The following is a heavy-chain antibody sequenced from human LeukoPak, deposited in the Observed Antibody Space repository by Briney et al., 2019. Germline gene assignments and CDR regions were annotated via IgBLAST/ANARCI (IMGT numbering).Heavy chain of an antibody. V-gene: IGHV5-51*01. Sequence: GESLKISCQASGYTFTDYWVGWVRQMPGKGLEGMGIIYCDGSKTTYSPAFQRQVTISVDKSTSTAYLQWSSLKASDTAIYFCARRAELGMRYFDFWGQGALLVVSS. CDR2: IYCDGSKT. J-gene: IGHJ5*01. CDR3: ARRAELGMRYFDF. CDR1: GYTFTDYW. D-gene: IGHD7-27*01.